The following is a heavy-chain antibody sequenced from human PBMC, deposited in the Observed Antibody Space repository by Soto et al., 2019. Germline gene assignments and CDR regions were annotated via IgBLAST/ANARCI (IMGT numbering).Heavy chain of an antibody. V-gene: IGHV4-59*01. CDR3: GSVRPSGYVLS. D-gene: IGHD6-25*01. Sequence: TSETLSLTCTVPGGSLSSYYWTWIRQSPGKGLEWIGYVYFSGNTNYNPSLKSRVAISIDTSKNQFSLRLASVTAADTAFYYCGSVRPSGYVLSWGQGTLVTVSS. J-gene: IGHJ5*02. CDR1: GGSLSSYY. CDR2: VYFSGNT.